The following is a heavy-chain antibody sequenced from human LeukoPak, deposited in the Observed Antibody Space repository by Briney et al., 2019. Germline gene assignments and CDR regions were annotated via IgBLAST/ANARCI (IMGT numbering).Heavy chain of an antibody. CDR3: ARDSPSGYDGDNYYYYYMDV. J-gene: IGHJ6*03. Sequence: GGSLRLSCAASGFTFSSYSMNWVRQAPGTGLEWVANIRQDGSERYYADSLKGRFTISRDNAKNSLYLQMNSLRAEDTAMYYCARDSPSGYDGDNYYYYYMDVWGKGTTVTVSS. CDR2: IRQDGSER. V-gene: IGHV3-7*01. D-gene: IGHD5-12*01. CDR1: GFTFSSYS.